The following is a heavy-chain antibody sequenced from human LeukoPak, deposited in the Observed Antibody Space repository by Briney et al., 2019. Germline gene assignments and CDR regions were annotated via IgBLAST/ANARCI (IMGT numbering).Heavy chain of an antibody. D-gene: IGHD6-19*01. CDR1: GYTFTGYY. V-gene: IGHV1-2*02. CDR3: ARMPFTVAATLFDY. CDR2: INPNSGGT. Sequence: GASVKVSCKGSGYTFTGYYMHWVRQAPGQGLEWMGWINPNSGGTNYAQKLQGRVTMTTDTSTSTAYMELRSLRSDDTAVYYCARMPFTVAATLFDYWGQGTLVTVSS. J-gene: IGHJ4*02.